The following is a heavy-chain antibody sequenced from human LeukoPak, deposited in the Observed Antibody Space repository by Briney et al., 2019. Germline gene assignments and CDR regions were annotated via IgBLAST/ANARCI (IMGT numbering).Heavy chain of an antibody. CDR2: IYYSGNT. V-gene: IGHV4-39*07. CDR1: GGSISSGGYY. CDR3: ARAPKRITIFGVAHAAFDI. D-gene: IGHD3-3*01. J-gene: IGHJ3*02. Sequence: PSETLSLTCTVSGGSISSGGYYWGWIRQSPGKGLEWIGSIYYSGNTYYNPSLESRVTISVDTSKNQFSLKLSSVTAADTAVYYCARAPKRITIFGVAHAAFDIWGQGTMVTVSS.